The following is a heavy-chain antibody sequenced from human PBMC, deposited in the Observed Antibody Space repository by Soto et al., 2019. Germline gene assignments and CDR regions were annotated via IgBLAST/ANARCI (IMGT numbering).Heavy chain of an antibody. CDR3: AKDRNYPRDQFHY. D-gene: IGHD1-7*01. CDR1: GFTFSTYA. J-gene: IGHJ4*02. CDR2: ISANGQGI. Sequence: SLRLSCAASGFTFSTYALSWVRQAPGKGLEWVSAISANGQGIYYADSVTGRFTISRDNSKNTIFLHMDSLRAEDTAVYYCAKDRNYPRDQFHYWGQGTLVTVSS. V-gene: IGHV3-23*01.